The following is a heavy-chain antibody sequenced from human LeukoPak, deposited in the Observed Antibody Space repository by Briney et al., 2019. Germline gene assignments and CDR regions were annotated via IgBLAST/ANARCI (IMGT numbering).Heavy chain of an antibody. V-gene: IGHV3-23*01. CDR1: GFTFSSYA. Sequence: GGSLRLSCEASGFTFSSYAMSWVRHAPGRGLEWVSAIVGSGGSTYYADSVRGRFTISRDNSKNTVYLQINSLRAEDTAVYYCAKGLNSGTYPYLDHWGQGTLVTVSS. CDR3: AKGLNSGTYPYLDH. J-gene: IGHJ4*02. CDR2: IVGSGGST. D-gene: IGHD1-26*01.